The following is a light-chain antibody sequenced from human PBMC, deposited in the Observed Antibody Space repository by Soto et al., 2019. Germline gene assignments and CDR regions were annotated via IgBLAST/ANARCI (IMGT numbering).Light chain of an antibody. CDR1: SSDLAIYNY. CDR2: QVT. V-gene: IGLV2-14*01. CDR3: SSYTDSSNDV. Sequence: QSVLTQPASVSGSPGQSITISCTGTSSDLAIYNYVSWYQQQPGKAPKLMIYQVTNRPSGVSNRFSGSRSGNTASLTISGLQSEDEGDYCCSSYTDSSNDVFGTGTKVTVL. J-gene: IGLJ1*01.